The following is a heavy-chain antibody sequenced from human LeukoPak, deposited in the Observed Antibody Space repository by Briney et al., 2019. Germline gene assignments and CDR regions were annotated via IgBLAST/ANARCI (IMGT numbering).Heavy chain of an antibody. CDR2: ISSSSSYI. CDR3: ARQHYGDYFYYYYFMNV. V-gene: IGHV3-21*01. CDR1: GFTFSSYS. D-gene: IGHD4-17*01. Sequence: GGSLRLSCAASGFTFSSYSMNWVRQAPGKGLEWVSSISSSSSYIYYADSVKGRFTISRDNAKNSLYLQMNSLRAEDTAVYYCARQHYGDYFYYYYFMNVWGKGTTVTVSS. J-gene: IGHJ6*03.